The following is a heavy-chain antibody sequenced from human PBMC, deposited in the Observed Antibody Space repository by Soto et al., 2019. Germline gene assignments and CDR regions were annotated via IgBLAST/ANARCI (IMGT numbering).Heavy chain of an antibody. V-gene: IGHV3-30*18. D-gene: IGHD3-22*01. CDR3: AKVPNSSGYYY. CDR1: GFTFSSYG. CDR2: ISYDGSNK. J-gene: IGHJ4*02. Sequence: QVQLVESGGGVVQPGRSLRLSCAASGFTFSSYGMHWVRQAPGKGLEWVAVISYDGSNKYYADSVKGRFTISRDNSKNTLYLQMNSLRAEDTAVYYCAKVPNSSGYYYWGQGTLVTVSS.